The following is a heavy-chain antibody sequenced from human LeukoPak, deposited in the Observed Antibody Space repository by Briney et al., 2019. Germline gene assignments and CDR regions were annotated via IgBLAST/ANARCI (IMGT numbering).Heavy chain of an antibody. CDR3: ARDLKGYCSTTSCRTAYSYSYFDV. V-gene: IGHV1-69*05. CDR1: GGPFSKYA. Sequence: GSSVKVSCKASGGPFSKYAISWVRQTPGQGLEWMGGIIPMFGSANYAQKFQGRVTITTDESATTGYLELSSLRSEDTAVYYCARDLKGYCSTTSCRTAYSYSYFDVWGKGTTVIVSS. D-gene: IGHD2-2*01. CDR2: IIPMFGSA. J-gene: IGHJ6*03.